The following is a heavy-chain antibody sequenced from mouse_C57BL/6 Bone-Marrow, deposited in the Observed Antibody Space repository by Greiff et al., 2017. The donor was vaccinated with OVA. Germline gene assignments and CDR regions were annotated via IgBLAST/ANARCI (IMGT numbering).Heavy chain of an antibody. Sequence: VHVKQSGAELVRPGASVKLSCTASGFNIKDDYMHWVKQRPEQGLEWIGWIDPENGDTEYASKFQGKATITADTSSNTAYLQLSSLTSEDTAVYYCTFYGYYFAYWGQGTLVTVSA. CDR2: IDPENGDT. CDR1: GFNIKDDY. V-gene: IGHV14-4*01. D-gene: IGHD2-3*01. J-gene: IGHJ3*01. CDR3: TFYGYYFAY.